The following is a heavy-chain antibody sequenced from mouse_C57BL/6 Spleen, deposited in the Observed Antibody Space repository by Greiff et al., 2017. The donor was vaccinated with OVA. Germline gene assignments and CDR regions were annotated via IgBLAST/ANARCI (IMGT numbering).Heavy chain of an antibody. CDR2: ISSGSSTI. CDR1: GFTFSDYG. J-gene: IGHJ4*01. V-gene: IGHV5-17*01. Sequence: EVQRVESGGGLVKPGGSLNLSCAASGFTFSDYGMHWVRQAPEKGLEWVAYISSGSSTIYYADTVKGRFTISRDNAKNTLFLQMTSLRSEDTAMYYCARYGYYVGYYAMDYWGQGTSVTVSS. CDR3: ARYGYYVGYYAMDY. D-gene: IGHD2-3*01.